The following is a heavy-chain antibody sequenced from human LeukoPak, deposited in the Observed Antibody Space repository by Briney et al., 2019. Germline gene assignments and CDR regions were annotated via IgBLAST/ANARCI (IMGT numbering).Heavy chain of an antibody. J-gene: IGHJ4*02. V-gene: IGHV4-59*08. CDR1: GDSFGTYY. CDR2: IYYSGST. D-gene: IGHD1-1*01. Sequence: PSETLSLTCTVSGDSFGTYYWSWIRQPPGKGLEWIGYIYYSGSTNYNPSLKSRVTISVDTSKNQFSLKLSSVTAADTAVYYCARQQSGYPYYFDYWGQGTLVTVSS. CDR3: ARQQSGYPYYFDY.